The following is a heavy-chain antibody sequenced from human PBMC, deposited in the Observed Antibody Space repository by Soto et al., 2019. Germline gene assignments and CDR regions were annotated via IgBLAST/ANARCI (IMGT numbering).Heavy chain of an antibody. Sequence: GGSLRLSCAASGFTFSSYAMHWVRQAPGKGLEWVAVISYDGSNKYYADSVKGRFTISRDNSMNALYLQMNSLRIEDTALYYCAHPRGYGVFDAYDIWGQGTMVTVSS. V-gene: IGHV3-30-3*01. CDR1: GFTFSSYA. CDR3: AHPRGYGVFDAYDI. D-gene: IGHD4-17*01. CDR2: ISYDGSNK. J-gene: IGHJ3*02.